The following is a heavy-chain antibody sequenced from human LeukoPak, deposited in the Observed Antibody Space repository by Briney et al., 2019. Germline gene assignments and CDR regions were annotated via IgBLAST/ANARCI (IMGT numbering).Heavy chain of an antibody. CDR3: ARECEQWLVQGFDY. V-gene: IGHV1-46*01. J-gene: IGHJ4*02. Sequence: ASVKVSCLATLYTFTSYYMHWVRQAPGQGREWVGIINSSGGNTSYAQKFHGRVTMTRDTSTSTVYMELSSLRAEDTDVYDCARECEQWLVQGFDYWGQGTLVTVSS. CDR2: INSSGGNT. D-gene: IGHD6-19*01. CDR1: LYTFTSYY.